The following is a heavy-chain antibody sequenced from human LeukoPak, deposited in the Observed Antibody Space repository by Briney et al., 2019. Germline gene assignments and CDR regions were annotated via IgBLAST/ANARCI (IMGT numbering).Heavy chain of an antibody. J-gene: IGHJ4*02. CDR2: IAVSGRGP. V-gene: IGHV3-23*01. CDR3: AKGGIGSSPGLDS. D-gene: IGHD5-18*01. Sequence: PGGSLRVSCAASGFSFSSYAMSWVRQAPGKRLEWVSSIAVSGRGPYYGDSVKGRFTISRDNSKNTVYLQMNSLRAEDTAIYSCAKGGIGSSPGLDSWGQGTLVTVSS. CDR1: GFSFSSYA.